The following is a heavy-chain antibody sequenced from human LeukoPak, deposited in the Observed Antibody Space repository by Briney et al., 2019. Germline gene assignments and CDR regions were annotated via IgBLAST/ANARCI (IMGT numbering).Heavy chain of an antibody. V-gene: IGHV4-39*07. J-gene: IGHJ3*02. Sequence: SETLSLTCTVSGGSISSSSYYWGWIRQPPGKGLEWIGSIYYSGSTNYNPSLKSRVTISVDTSKNQFSLKLNSVTAADTAVYYCARRHPSGGYYRDAFDIWGQGTMVTVSS. CDR1: GGSISSSSYY. CDR3: ARRHPSGGYYRDAFDI. D-gene: IGHD3-22*01. CDR2: IYYSGST.